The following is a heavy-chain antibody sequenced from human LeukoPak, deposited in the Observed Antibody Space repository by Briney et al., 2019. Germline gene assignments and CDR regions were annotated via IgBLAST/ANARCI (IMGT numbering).Heavy chain of an antibody. J-gene: IGHJ6*03. CDR2: IYTSGTTT. CDR3: ARAKKRSGRSRNFYLDV. V-gene: IGHV4-61*09. D-gene: IGHD1-26*01. CDR1: DDPINSGVYY. Sequence: SETLSLTCTVSDDPINSGVYYWNWIRKPAGKGLEWIGHIYTSGTTTNSNPSLKSRVAISLDTSKNHFSLKLSSVTAADTAVYYCARAKKRSGRSRNFYLDVWGKGTTVTVSS.